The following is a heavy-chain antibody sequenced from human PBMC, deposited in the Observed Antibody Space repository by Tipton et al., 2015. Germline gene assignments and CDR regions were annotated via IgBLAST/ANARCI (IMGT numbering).Heavy chain of an antibody. Sequence: SLRLSCAASGFIFDHYAMHWVRQAPGKGLEWASGISWNGGIIAYADSVKGRFTISRDSAKNSLYLQMNSLRPEDTALYYCAKANRGYRSGWSPYYFDSWGQGTLVTVSS. CDR1: GFIFDHYA. V-gene: IGHV3-9*01. D-gene: IGHD6-19*01. CDR2: ISWNGGII. CDR3: AKANRGYRSGWSPYYFDS. J-gene: IGHJ4*02.